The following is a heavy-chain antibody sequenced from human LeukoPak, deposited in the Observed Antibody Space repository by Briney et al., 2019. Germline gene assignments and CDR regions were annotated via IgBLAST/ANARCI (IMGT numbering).Heavy chain of an antibody. D-gene: IGHD6-13*01. V-gene: IGHV4-4*02. CDR2: IYHSGST. Sequence: PSGTLSLTCAVSGGSISSSNWWSWVRQPPGKGLEWIGEIYHSGSTNYNPSLKSRVTISVDTAKNQFSLNLSSVTAADTAVYYCARDLYSSRTNDAFVIWGQGTMVTVSS. CDR1: GGSISSSNW. CDR3: ARDLYSSRTNDAFVI. J-gene: IGHJ3*02.